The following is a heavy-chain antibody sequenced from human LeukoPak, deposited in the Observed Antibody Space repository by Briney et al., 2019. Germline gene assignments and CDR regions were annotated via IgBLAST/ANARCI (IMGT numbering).Heavy chain of an antibody. CDR1: GYTFTSYG. J-gene: IGHJ6*03. V-gene: IGHV1-18*01. Sequence: VASVTVSCKASGYTFTSYGISWVRQAPGQGLEGMGWISAYNGNTNYAQKLQGRVTMTTDTSTSTAYMELRSLRSDDTAVYYCARQVGARRYYMDVWGKGTTVTVSS. CDR2: ISAYNGNT. D-gene: IGHD1-26*01. CDR3: ARQVGARRYYMDV.